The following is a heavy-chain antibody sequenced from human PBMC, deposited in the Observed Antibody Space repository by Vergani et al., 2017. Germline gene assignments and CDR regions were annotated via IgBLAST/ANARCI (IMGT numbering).Heavy chain of an antibody. CDR2: TWYDGNNK. CDR1: GFTFNQYG. V-gene: IGHV3-33*01. D-gene: IGHD5-12*01. CDR3: TRDLRLLYSRFDP. Sequence: QVQLVESGGGVVQPGRSLRLSCAASGFTFNQYGMHWVRQAPGKGLEWVAVTWYDGNNKQYADPVKGRFTISRDNSKSTMYLQMNSLRDEDTGVYCCTRDLRLLYSRFDPWGQGTLVTVSS. J-gene: IGHJ5*02.